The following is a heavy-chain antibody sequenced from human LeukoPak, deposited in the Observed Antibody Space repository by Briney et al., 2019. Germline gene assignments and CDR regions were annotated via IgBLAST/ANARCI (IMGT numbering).Heavy chain of an antibody. Sequence: PGGSLRLSCAASGFTFTTYAMSWVRQGPGKGLEWVAVIWYDGSNKYYADSVKGRFTISRDNSKNTLYLQMNSLRAEDTAVYYCARGKWLPLPDYWGQGTMVTVSS. CDR3: ARGKWLPLPDY. CDR1: GFTFTTYA. CDR2: IWYDGSNK. V-gene: IGHV3-33*08. J-gene: IGHJ4*02. D-gene: IGHD6-19*01.